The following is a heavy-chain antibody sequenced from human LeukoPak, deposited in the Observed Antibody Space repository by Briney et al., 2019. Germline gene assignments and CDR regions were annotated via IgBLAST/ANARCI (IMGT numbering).Heavy chain of an antibody. CDR1: GYTFTVYY. CDR2: IYYSGST. J-gene: IGHJ5*02. D-gene: IGHD6-19*01. V-gene: IGHV4-59*01. CDR3: ARDGEQWLPGWFDP. Sequence: SCKASGYTFTVYYMHWIRQPPGKGLEWIGYIYYSGSTNYNPSLKSRVTISVDTSKNQFSLKLSSVTAADTAVYYCARDGEQWLPGWFDPWGQGTLVTVSS.